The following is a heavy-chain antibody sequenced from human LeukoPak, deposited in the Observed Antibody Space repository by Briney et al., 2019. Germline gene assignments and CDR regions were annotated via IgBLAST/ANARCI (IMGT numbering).Heavy chain of an antibody. CDR2: INHSGST. CDR1: GGSFSGYY. J-gene: IGHJ4*02. Sequence: SETLSLTCAVYGGSFSGYYWSWIRQPPGKGLEWIGEINHSGSTNYNPSLKSRVTISVDTSKNQFSLKLSSVTAADTAVYYCARGFRGSSGYYGYWGQGTLVTVSS. V-gene: IGHV4-34*01. D-gene: IGHD3-22*01. CDR3: ARGFRGSSGYYGY.